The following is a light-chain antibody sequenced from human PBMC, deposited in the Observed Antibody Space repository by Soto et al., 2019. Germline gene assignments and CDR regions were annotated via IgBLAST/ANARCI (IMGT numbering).Light chain of an antibody. CDR2: KAS. Sequence: DIQMTQSPSTLSASVGDRVTITCRASQSISSWLAWYQQKPGQAPKLLISKASSLESGVPSRFSGSGSGTEFTLTISSLQPDDFATYYCQQYNGYSSTFGGGTKVEIK. V-gene: IGKV1-5*03. J-gene: IGKJ4*01. CDR1: QSISSW. CDR3: QQYNGYSST.